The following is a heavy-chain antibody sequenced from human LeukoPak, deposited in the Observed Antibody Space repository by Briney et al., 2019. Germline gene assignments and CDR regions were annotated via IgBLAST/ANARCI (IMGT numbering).Heavy chain of an antibody. CDR1: GFTFSRSW. CDR3: ASALGSPLDF. V-gene: IGHV3-74*01. D-gene: IGHD1-26*01. J-gene: IGHJ4*02. CDR2: LNDDGSTT. Sequence: PGGSLRLSCAASGFTFSRSWEHWVRHSPGKGLVWVSRLNDDGSTTTYAGSVKGRFTISRDNAKNTLYLQMNSLRAEDTAVYYCASALGSPLDFWGQGTLVTVSS.